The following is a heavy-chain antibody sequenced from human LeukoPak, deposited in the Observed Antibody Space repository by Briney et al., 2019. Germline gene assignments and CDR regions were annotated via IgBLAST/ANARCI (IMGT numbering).Heavy chain of an antibody. V-gene: IGHV4-39*07. CDR2: VYSSGST. J-gene: IGHJ5*02. Sequence: SETLSLTCTVSGGSISSSYYWGWIRQPPGKGLEWIGSVYSSGSTYYNPSLKSRVTISVDTSKNQFSLKLSSVTAADTAVYYCARVDCSGGSCYSTWFDPWGQGTLVTVSS. CDR1: GGSISSSYY. CDR3: ARVDCSGGSCYSTWFDP. D-gene: IGHD2-15*01.